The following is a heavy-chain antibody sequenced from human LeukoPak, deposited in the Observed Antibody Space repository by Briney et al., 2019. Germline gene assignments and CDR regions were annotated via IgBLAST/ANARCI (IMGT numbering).Heavy chain of an antibody. V-gene: IGHV3-48*02. J-gene: IGHJ4*02. CDR3: ARRSGSSSWHIDY. D-gene: IGHD2-15*01. CDR1: GFTFSSYS. CDR2: ISGSSNTI. Sequence: TGGSLRLSCAASGFTFSSYSMTWVRQAPGKGLEWVSYISGSSNTIYYADSVKGRFTISRDNAKNSLYLQMNSLRDEDTAVYYCARRSGSSSWHIDYWGQGTLVTVSS.